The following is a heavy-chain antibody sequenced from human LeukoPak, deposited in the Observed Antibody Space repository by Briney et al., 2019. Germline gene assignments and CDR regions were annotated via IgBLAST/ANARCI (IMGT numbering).Heavy chain of an antibody. Sequence: GGSLRLSCAASGLTFSQAWMSWVRQAPGKGLEWVGRIRPETDGGTTDYAAPVKGRFTISRDHSKNTLYLQMDSLKIEDTTVYYCTILFAWYFDYWAHGTLVTVSS. CDR1: GLTFSQAW. J-gene: IGHJ4*01. CDR2: IRPETDGGTT. V-gene: IGHV3-15*01. D-gene: IGHD2/OR15-2a*01. CDR3: TILFAWYFDY.